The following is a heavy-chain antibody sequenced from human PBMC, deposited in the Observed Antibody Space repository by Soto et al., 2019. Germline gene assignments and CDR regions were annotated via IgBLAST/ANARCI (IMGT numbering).Heavy chain of an antibody. Sequence: SATLSLTCTVSGGSIRSSSYYWGWIRQPPGKGLEWIGSIYYSGSTYYNPSLKSRVTISVDTSKNQFSLKLSSVTAADTAVYYCASKSIAVAGSAYYYGMDVWCQGTSVT. J-gene: IGHJ6*02. D-gene: IGHD6-19*01. CDR2: IYYSGST. CDR1: GGSIRSSSYY. V-gene: IGHV4-39*01. CDR3: ASKSIAVAGSAYYYGMDV.